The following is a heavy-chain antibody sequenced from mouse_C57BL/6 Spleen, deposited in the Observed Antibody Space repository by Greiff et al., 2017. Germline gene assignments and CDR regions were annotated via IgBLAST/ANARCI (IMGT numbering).Heavy chain of an antibody. CDR2: IDPSDSYT. Sequence: VQLQQPGAELVMPGASVKLSCKASGYTFTSYWMHWVQQRPGQGLEWIGDIDPSDSYTNYNHKFKGKSTLSVDKSSSTVYMQLSSLTSEDSAVSYCARDYSNLAWFAYWGQGTLVTVSA. CDR1: GYTFTSYW. J-gene: IGHJ3*01. D-gene: IGHD2-5*01. CDR3: ARDYSNLAWFAY. V-gene: IGHV1-69*01.